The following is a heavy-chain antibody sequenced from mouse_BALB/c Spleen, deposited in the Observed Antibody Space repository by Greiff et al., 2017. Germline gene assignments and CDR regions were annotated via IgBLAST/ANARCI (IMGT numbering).Heavy chain of an antibody. CDR1: GFSLTSYG. Sequence: LVESGPGLVAPSQSLSITCTVSGFSLTSYGVHWVRQPPGKGLEWLGVIWAGGSTNYNSALMSRLSISKDNSKSQVFLKMNSLQTDDTAMYYCARDYDGYAMDYWGQGTSVTVSS. CDR2: IWAGGST. CDR3: ARDYDGYAMDY. J-gene: IGHJ4*01. D-gene: IGHD2-12*01. V-gene: IGHV2-9*02.